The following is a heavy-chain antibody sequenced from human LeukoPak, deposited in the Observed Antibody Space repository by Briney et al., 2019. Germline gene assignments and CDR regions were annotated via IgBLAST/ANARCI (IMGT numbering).Heavy chain of an antibody. CDR2: LHYDGIKK. J-gene: IGHJ4*02. D-gene: IGHD4-17*01. V-gene: IGHV3-30*02. CDR1: GFTLSDYV. Sequence: GGSLRLSCSASGFTLSDYVMHWVRQAPGKGLEWVASLHYDGIKKYYADSVKGRFTICRDSSKNTLVLQMNTQRVEDTELYYSANLHGYFLPSHYWGQGTLVTVSS. CDR3: ANLHGYFLPSHY.